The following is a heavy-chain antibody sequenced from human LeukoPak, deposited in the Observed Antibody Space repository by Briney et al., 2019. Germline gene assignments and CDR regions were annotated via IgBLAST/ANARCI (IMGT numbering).Heavy chain of an antibody. CDR3: TREMYGGSACDY. Sequence: SVTVSCTASGGTFTIYAISWVRQAPGQGLEWMGGIIPIFGTANYAQKFQGRVTITADKSTSKAYMELSSLRSEDTAGSYITREMYGGSACDYWGQGTLVTVSS. CDR2: IIPIFGTA. CDR1: GGTFTIYA. D-gene: IGHD4-23*01. J-gene: IGHJ4*02. V-gene: IGHV1-69*06.